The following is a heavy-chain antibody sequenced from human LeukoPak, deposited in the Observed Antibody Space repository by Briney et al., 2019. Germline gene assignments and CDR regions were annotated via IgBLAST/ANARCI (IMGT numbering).Heavy chain of an antibody. J-gene: IGHJ4*02. CDR1: GGTFSSYT. D-gene: IGHD3-10*01. Sequence: ASLKLSCKASGGTFSSYTISWVRHPPAQGHEWKGRIIPILGTGNYAQKWQGRVTITTDESTNTAYMELSSLRSEDTAVYYCAIQSRITMVRGVIITTLDCWGQGTLVTVSS. CDR3: AIQSRITMVRGVIITTLDC. CDR2: IIPILGTG. V-gene: IGHV1-69*05.